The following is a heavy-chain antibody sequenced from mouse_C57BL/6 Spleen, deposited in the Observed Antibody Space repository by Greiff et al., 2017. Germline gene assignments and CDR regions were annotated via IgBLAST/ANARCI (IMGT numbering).Heavy chain of an antibody. Sequence: QVQLQQSGPELVKPGASVKISCKASGYAFSSSWMNWVKQRPGKGLEWIGRIYPGDGDTNYNGKFKGKATLTADKSSSTAYMQLSSLTSEDSAVYFCAHPNWDGFAYWGQGTLVTVSA. CDR2: IYPGDGDT. V-gene: IGHV1-82*01. CDR1: GYAFSSSW. D-gene: IGHD4-1*02. J-gene: IGHJ3*01. CDR3: AHPNWDGFAY.